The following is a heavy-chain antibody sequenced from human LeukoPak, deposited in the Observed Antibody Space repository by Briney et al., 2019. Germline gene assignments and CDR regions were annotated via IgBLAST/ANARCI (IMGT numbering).Heavy chain of an antibody. J-gene: IGHJ3*02. Sequence: GGSLRLSCSPSTFILSSFDMHWVRQAPGKGLEWVASIRYDGSDKHYADSVKGRFTVSRDNSQNTLYLQMSSLRAEDTAVYYCAKDTQQWLVTVGAFDIWGQGTMVTVSS. CDR3: AKDTQQWLVTVGAFDI. D-gene: IGHD6-19*01. V-gene: IGHV3-30*02. CDR2: IRYDGSDK. CDR1: TFILSSFD.